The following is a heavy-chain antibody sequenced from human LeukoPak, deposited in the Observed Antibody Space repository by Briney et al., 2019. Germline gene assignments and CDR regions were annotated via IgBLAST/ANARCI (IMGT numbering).Heavy chain of an antibody. Sequence: PGGSLILSCAASGFTFSSYAMSWVRQAPGKGLEWVSAISGSGGSTYYADSVKGRFTISRDNAKNTLYLKMNSLRAEDTAVYYCAKDVLPFLVWGQGTLVTVSS. CDR2: ISGSGGST. J-gene: IGHJ4*02. CDR3: AKDVLPFLV. D-gene: IGHD3-3*01. CDR1: GFTFSSYA. V-gene: IGHV3-23*01.